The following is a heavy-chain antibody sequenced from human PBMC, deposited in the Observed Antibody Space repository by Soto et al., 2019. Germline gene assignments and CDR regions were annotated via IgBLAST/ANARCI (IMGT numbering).Heavy chain of an antibody. CDR2: ISAYNGNT. CDR1: GYTFTSYG. CDR3: ARNGMIVVDAPARVRDPHDY. J-gene: IGHJ4*02. Sequence: QVQLVQSGAEVKKPGASVKVSCKASGYTFTSYGISWVRQAPGQGLEWMGWISAYNGNTNYAQKLQGRVTMTTDTSTSTAYMELRSLRSDDTAVYYCARNGMIVVDAPARVRDPHDYWGQGTLVTVSS. V-gene: IGHV1-18*01. D-gene: IGHD3-22*01.